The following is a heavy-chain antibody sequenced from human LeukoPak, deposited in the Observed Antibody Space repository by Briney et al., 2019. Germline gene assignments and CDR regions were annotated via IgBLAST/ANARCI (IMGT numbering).Heavy chain of an antibody. J-gene: IGHJ5*02. CDR3: ARTGINNWFDP. CDR2: IYPGDSDT. Sequence: GESLKISCKSSGYSFTNYWIGWVRQMPGKGLEWLGIIYPGDSDTRYSPSFQGRVTISADKSISTAYLQWSSLKASDTAMYYCARTGINNWFDPWGQGTLVTVSS. V-gene: IGHV5-51*01. CDR1: GYSFTNYW. D-gene: IGHD1-1*01.